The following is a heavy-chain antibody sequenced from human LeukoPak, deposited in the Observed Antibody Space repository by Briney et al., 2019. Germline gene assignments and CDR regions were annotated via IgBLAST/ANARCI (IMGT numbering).Heavy chain of an antibody. CDR1: GFTLSSYA. Sequence: GGSLRLSCAASGFTLSSYAMSWVRQGPGKGLEWVSAISVSGNTYHADSAKGRFTISRDNAKNTLYLQMNSLRAEDTAVYYCARRSSGPLYYYYYYMDVWGKGTTVTVSS. D-gene: IGHD3-22*01. J-gene: IGHJ6*03. V-gene: IGHV3-23*01. CDR2: ISVSGNT. CDR3: ARRSSGPLYYYYYYMDV.